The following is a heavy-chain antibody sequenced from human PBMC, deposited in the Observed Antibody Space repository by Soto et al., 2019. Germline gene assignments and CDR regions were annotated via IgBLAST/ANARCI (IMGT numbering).Heavy chain of an antibody. CDR3: VRAARSGTTHFDY. J-gene: IGHJ4*02. V-gene: IGHV3-72*01. CDR2: NRNKAKSYTT. D-gene: IGHD1-7*01. Sequence: GGSLRLSCVASGLTFSDHYMDCVRQAPGKGLEWVGRNRNKAKSYTTDYAASVKGRFTISRDDSKSSVYLQMNSLETEDTAVYYCVRAARSGTTHFDYWGQGTLVTVSS. CDR1: GLTFSDHY.